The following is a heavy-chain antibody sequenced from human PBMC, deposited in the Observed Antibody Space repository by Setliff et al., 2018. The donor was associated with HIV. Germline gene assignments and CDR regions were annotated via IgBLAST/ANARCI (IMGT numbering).Heavy chain of an antibody. CDR2: ISAYNGNT. CDR1: GYIFTAHF. V-gene: IGHV1-18*04. D-gene: IGHD6-19*01. Sequence: ASVKVSCKTSGYIFTAHFIHWVRQAPGQGLEWMGWISAYNGNTHYAQKLQGRVTMTTDTSTSTAYMELRSLRSDDTAMYYCARKYTGGPLDYWGQGTLVTVSS. CDR3: ARKYTGGPLDY. J-gene: IGHJ4*02.